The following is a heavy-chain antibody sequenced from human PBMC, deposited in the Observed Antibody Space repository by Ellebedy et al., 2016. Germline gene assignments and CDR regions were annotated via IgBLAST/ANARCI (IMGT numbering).Heavy chain of an antibody. J-gene: IGHJ6*03. D-gene: IGHD2/OR15-2a*01. CDR1: GYTFTSFG. Sequence: ASVKVSCXASGYTFTSFGLSWVRQAPGQGLEWMGWISAYNGDINYAQNFQGRVAMTTDTATSTVYVDLRSLRSDDTAVYYCARVSVDVVIDYHYFSMDMWGKGTTVTVSS. CDR3: ARVSVDVVIDYHYFSMDM. V-gene: IGHV1-18*01. CDR2: ISAYNGDI.